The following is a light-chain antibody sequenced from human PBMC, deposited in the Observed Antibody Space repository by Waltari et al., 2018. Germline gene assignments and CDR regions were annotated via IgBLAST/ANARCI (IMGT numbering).Light chain of an antibody. J-gene: IGKJ1*01. CDR1: QDITNY. Sequence: DIQMTQSPSSLSASLGDRVTITCQASQDITNYLNWYQQRPGKAPKLLIYDASNLETGVPSRFSGSGSGTDFTFTISSLQPEDVATYYCQQYENSPWTFGQGTKVEVK. CDR2: DAS. CDR3: QQYENSPWT. V-gene: IGKV1-33*01.